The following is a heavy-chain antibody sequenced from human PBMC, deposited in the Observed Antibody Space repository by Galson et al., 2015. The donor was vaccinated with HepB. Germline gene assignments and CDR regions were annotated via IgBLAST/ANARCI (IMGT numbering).Heavy chain of an antibody. V-gene: IGHV3-21*01. CDR2: ISSSSSYI. CDR1: GFTFSSYS. D-gene: IGHD6-13*01. J-gene: IGHJ5*02. CDR3: ARGLVWGWMPRIAAAGRFDP. Sequence: SLRLSCAASGFTFSSYSMNWVRQAPGKGLEWVSSISSSSSYIYYADSVKGRFTISRDNAKNSLYLQMNSLRAADTAVYYCARGLVWGWMPRIAAAGRFDPWGQGTLVTVSS.